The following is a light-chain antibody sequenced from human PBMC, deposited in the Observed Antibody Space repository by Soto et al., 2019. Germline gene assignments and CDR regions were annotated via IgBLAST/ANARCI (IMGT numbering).Light chain of an antibody. CDR3: QQYGSWT. J-gene: IGKJ1*01. V-gene: IGKV3-20*01. Sequence: EIVLTQSPGTLSVSPGERATLSCRASQTISSNNLAWYQQKPGQAPSLLIYGTSSRATGIPDRFSGSGSGTDFTLTIRRLEPEDSEIYYCQQYGSWTFGQGTKVEI. CDR1: QTISSNN. CDR2: GTS.